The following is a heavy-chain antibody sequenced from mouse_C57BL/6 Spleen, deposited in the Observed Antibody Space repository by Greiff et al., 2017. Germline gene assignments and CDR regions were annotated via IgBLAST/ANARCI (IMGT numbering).Heavy chain of an antibody. J-gene: IGHJ2*01. CDR2: IYPGDGDT. D-gene: IGHD3-2*02. CDR1: GYAFSSSW. V-gene: IGHV1-82*01. Sequence: QVQLKESGPELVKPGASVKISCKASGYAFSSSWMNWVKQRPGKGLEWIGRIYPGDGDTNYNGKFKGKATLTADKSSSTAYMQLSSRTSEDSAVYFCADISGYVSLFDYWGQGTTLTVSS. CDR3: ADISGYVSLFDY.